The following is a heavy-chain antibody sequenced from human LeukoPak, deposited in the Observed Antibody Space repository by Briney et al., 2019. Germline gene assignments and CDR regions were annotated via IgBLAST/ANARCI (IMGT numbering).Heavy chain of an antibody. Sequence: GGSPRLSCAASGFIFTTYAMGWVRQLPGKGLEWVSSVSSSGSDTYYTSSVKGRFTISRDNSKNTLYLQVNSLRVEDTAVYYCARRVLGAVGYFDYWGQGALVTVSS. V-gene: IGHV3-23*05. CDR1: GFIFTTYA. D-gene: IGHD4-23*01. CDR3: ARRVLGAVGYFDY. J-gene: IGHJ4*02. CDR2: VSSSGSDT.